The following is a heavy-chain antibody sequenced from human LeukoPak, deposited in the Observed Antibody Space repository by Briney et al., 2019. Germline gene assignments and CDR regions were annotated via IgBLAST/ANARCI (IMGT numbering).Heavy chain of an antibody. CDR1: GYTFTGYY. Sequence: GASVKVSCKASGYTFTGYYMHWVRQAPGQGLEWMGWMNPNSGNTGYAQKFQGRVTMTRNTSISTAYMELSSLRSEDTAVYYCARVGSVWGSYRYTFGYWGQGTLVTVSS. CDR3: ARVGSVWGSYRYTFGY. V-gene: IGHV1-8*02. J-gene: IGHJ4*02. CDR2: MNPNSGNT. D-gene: IGHD3-16*02.